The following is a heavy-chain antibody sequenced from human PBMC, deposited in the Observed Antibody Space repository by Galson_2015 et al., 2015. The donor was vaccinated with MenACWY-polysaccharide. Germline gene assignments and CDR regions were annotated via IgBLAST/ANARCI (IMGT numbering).Heavy chain of an antibody. CDR1: GFTFSDYY. CDR3: AREGVDTAMFGYFDY. CDR2: ISSSGSTI. Sequence: SLRLSCAASGFTFSDYYMSWLRQAPGKGLEWVSYISSSGSTIYYADSVKGRFTISRDNAKNSLYLQMNSLRAEDTAVYYCAREGVDTAMFGYFDYWGQGTLVTVSS. D-gene: IGHD5-18*01. V-gene: IGHV3-11*01. J-gene: IGHJ4*02.